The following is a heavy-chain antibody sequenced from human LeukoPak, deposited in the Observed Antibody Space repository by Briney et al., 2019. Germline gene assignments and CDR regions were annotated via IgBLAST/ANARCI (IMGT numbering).Heavy chain of an antibody. CDR3: ARVRRDSSSWVRGEDY. V-gene: IGHV3-7*01. CDR1: GFTFSNYW. CDR2: IKQDGSEK. Sequence: GGSLRLSCVASGFTFSNYWMSWVRQAPGKGLEWVANIKQDGSEKYYVDPVKGRFTISRDSAQKSLYLQMNSLRAEDTAVYYCARVRRDSSSWVRGEDYWGQGTLVIVSS. D-gene: IGHD6-13*01. J-gene: IGHJ4*02.